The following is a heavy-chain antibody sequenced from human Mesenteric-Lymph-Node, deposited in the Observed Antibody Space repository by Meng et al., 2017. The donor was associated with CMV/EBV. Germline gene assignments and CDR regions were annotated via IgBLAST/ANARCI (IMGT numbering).Heavy chain of an antibody. V-gene: IGHV3-48*03. D-gene: IGHD6-6*01. J-gene: IGHJ4*02. CDR3: AREYTTSSGYFDS. Sequence: GGSLRLSCAASGFTFSSYEMNWVRQAPGKGLEWVSYISSGGSKIYYADSVKGRFTISRDNAKNSLYLQMNTLRAEDTAIYYCAREYTTSSGYFDSWGQGTLVTVSS. CDR1: GFTFSSYE. CDR2: ISSGGSKI.